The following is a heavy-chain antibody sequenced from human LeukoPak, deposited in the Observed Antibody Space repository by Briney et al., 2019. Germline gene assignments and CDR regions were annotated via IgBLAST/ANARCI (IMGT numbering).Heavy chain of an antibody. CDR2: IIPIFGTA. D-gene: IGHD6-6*01. Sequence: ASVKVSCKAPGGTFSSYAISWVRQAPGQGLEWMGRIIPIFGTANYAQKFQGRVTITTDESTSTAYMELSSLRSEDAAVYYCAREQVAARFQIDYWGQGTLVTVSS. V-gene: IGHV1-69*05. J-gene: IGHJ4*02. CDR1: GGTFSSYA. CDR3: AREQVAARFQIDY.